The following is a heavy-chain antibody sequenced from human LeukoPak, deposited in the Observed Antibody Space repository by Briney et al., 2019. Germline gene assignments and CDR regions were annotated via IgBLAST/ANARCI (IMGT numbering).Heavy chain of an antibody. Sequence: GGSLRLSCAASGFTVSSNYMSWVRQAPGKGLEWVANIKQDGSEKYYVDSVKGRFTISRDNAENSLYLQMNSLRDEDTAVYYCAADELYSYGSDYWGQGTLVIVSS. CDR3: AADELYSYGSDY. J-gene: IGHJ4*02. D-gene: IGHD5-18*01. CDR1: GFTVSSNY. V-gene: IGHV3-7*01. CDR2: IKQDGSEK.